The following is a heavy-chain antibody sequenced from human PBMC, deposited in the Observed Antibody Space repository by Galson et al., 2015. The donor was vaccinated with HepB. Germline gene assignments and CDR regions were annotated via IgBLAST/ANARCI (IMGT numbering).Heavy chain of an antibody. CDR2: ISAHNGNT. V-gene: IGHV1-18*01. CDR1: GYTFTNYG. CDR3: ARAPHTSGLDY. J-gene: IGHJ4*02. D-gene: IGHD6-19*01. Sequence: SVKVSCKASGYTFTNYGVSWVRQAPGQGLEWMGWISAHNGNTNYPHKFQGRVTLTTDTSTSTAYMDLRSLTSDDTAVYYCARAPHTSGLDYWGQGTLVTVSS.